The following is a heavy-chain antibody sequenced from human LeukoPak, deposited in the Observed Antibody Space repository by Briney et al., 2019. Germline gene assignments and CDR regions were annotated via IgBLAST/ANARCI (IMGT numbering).Heavy chain of an antibody. CDR1: GFSLSTSGMC. CDR2: IDWDDGK. D-gene: IGHD6-19*01. CDR3: ARATSKTGYSSGWYWFDP. Sequence: SGPALVKPTQTLTLTCTFSGFSLSTSGMCVSWIRQPPGKALEWLARIDWDDGKFYSTSLKTRLTISKDTSKNQVVLTMTNMDPVDTATYYCARATSKTGYSSGWYWFDPWGQGTLVTVSS. V-gene: IGHV2-70*17. J-gene: IGHJ5*02.